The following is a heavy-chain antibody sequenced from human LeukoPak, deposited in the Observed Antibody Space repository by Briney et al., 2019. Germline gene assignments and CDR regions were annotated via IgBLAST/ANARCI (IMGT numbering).Heavy chain of an antibody. CDR1: GGSFSGYY. CDR3: ARDDFWSGYFDY. J-gene: IGHJ4*02. CDR2: INHSGST. Sequence: SETLSLTCAVYGGSFSGYYWSWIRQPPGKGLEWIGEINHSGSTNYNPSLKSRVTISVDTSKNQFSLKLSSVTAADTAVYYCARDDFWSGYFDYWGQGTLVTVSS. D-gene: IGHD3-3*01. V-gene: IGHV4-34*01.